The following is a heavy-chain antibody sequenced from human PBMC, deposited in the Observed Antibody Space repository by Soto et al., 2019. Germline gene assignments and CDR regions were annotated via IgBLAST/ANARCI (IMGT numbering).Heavy chain of an antibody. V-gene: IGHV3-23*01. J-gene: IGHJ6*03. D-gene: IGHD2-2*01. CDR2: ISGSGGST. Sequence: PGGSLRLSCAASGFTFSSYAMSWVRQAPGKGLEWVSAISGSGGSTYYADPVKGRFTISRDNSKNTLYLQMNSLRAEDTAVYYCAKDMNIVVVPAPYYYYYMDVWGKGTTVTVSS. CDR3: AKDMNIVVVPAPYYYYYMDV. CDR1: GFTFSSYA.